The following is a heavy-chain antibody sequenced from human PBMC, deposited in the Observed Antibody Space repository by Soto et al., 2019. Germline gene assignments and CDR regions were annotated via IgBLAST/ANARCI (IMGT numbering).Heavy chain of an antibody. CDR2: IIPIFGTA. D-gene: IGHD3-22*01. Sequence: QVQLVQSGAEVKKPGSSVKVSCKASGGTFSSYAISWVRQAPGQGLEWMGGIIPIFGTANYAQKFQGRVTITADESTSTAYMEVSSLRSEDTDVYYCARTTYYYDSSGYYLSDYYYYGMDVWGLGTTVTVSS. CDR3: ARTTYYYDSSGYYLSDYYYYGMDV. J-gene: IGHJ6*02. V-gene: IGHV1-69*01. CDR1: GGTFSSYA.